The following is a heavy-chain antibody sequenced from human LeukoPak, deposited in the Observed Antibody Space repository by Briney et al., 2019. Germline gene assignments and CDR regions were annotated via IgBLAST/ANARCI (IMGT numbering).Heavy chain of an antibody. CDR3: ARGWGFYYDSSGNFDY. J-gene: IGHJ4*02. CDR2: IKPDGGEK. D-gene: IGHD3-22*01. V-gene: IGHV3-7*01. CDR1: GFTFSSYM. Sequence: QPGESLRLSCAASGFTFSSYMMTWVRQAPGKGLEWVANIKPDGGEKFYVDSVRGRFTISRDNAKNSLYLQMNSLRAEDTAVYYCARGWGFYYDSSGNFDYWGQGTLVTVSS.